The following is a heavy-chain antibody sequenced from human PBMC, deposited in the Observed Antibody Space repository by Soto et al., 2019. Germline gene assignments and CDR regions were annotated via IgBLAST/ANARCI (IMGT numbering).Heavy chain of an antibody. J-gene: IGHJ3*02. V-gene: IGHV1-69*04. D-gene: IGHD4-17*01. CDR1: GGTFGSYT. Sequence: ASVKVSCKASGGTFGSYTISWVRQAPGQGLEWMGRIIPILGIANYAQKFQGRVTITADKSTSTAYMELSSLRSEDTAVYYCARDTPTGHAFDIWGQGTMVTVSS. CDR3: ARDTPTGHAFDI. CDR2: IIPILGIA.